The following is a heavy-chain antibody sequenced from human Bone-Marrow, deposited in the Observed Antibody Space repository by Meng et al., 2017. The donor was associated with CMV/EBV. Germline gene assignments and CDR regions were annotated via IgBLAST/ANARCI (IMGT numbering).Heavy chain of an antibody. CDR3: ARVDGATTYTLYAFDI. V-gene: IGHV3-30*04. J-gene: IGHJ3*02. D-gene: IGHD3-16*01. CDR1: GFIFRSYA. Sequence: LALTCAASGFIFRSYAMHWVRQAPGKGLEWVAVISNDGTNKYYADSVKDRFTISRDNSKNTLYLQMNSLRAEDTAVYFCARVDGATTYTLYAFDIWGQGTMVTVSS. CDR2: ISNDGTNK.